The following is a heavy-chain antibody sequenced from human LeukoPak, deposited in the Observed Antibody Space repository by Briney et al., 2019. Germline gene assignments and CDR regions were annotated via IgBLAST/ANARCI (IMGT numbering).Heavy chain of an antibody. Sequence: PGGSLRLSCAASGFTFSSYEMNWVRQAPGKGLEWVSYISSSGFTMYYADSVEGRFTISRDNARNSLYLQMNSLRAEDTAVYYCARQSSIWNDGTNTDFNSWGQGTLVTVSS. D-gene: IGHD1-1*01. V-gene: IGHV3-48*03. CDR1: GFTFSSYE. J-gene: IGHJ4*02. CDR2: ISSSGFTM. CDR3: ARQSSIWNDGTNTDFNS.